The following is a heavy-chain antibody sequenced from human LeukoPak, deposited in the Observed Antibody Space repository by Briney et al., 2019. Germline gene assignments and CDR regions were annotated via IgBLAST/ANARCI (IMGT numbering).Heavy chain of an antibody. V-gene: IGHV3-64*04. CDR3: AKVQQLATIYYFDY. CDR2: ISGNGGTT. D-gene: IGHD6-13*01. J-gene: IGHJ4*02. Sequence: PGGSLRLSCSASGFTFSGYAMHWVRQAPGKGLEYVSVISGNGGTTYYADSVKGRFAISRDNSRNTLYLQMSSLRTEDTALYYCAKVQQLATIYYFDYWGQGSLVTVSS. CDR1: GFTFSGYA.